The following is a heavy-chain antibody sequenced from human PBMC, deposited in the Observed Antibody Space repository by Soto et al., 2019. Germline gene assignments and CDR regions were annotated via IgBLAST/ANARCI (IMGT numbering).Heavy chain of an antibody. CDR2: ISGSGGST. CDR1: VFTVSSYA. D-gene: IGHD3-10*01. CDR3: AKDPRVYGSGSYSAFDI. V-gene: IGHV3-23*01. Sequence: EVQLLESGGGLVQPGGSLRLSCAAAVFTVSSYAMSLVRQAPGNGLECVSAISGSGGSTYYADSLKGRFTISRDNSKTTLYLQMNSLRVEDTAVYYCAKDPRVYGSGSYSAFDIWGQATMFTVSS. J-gene: IGHJ3*02.